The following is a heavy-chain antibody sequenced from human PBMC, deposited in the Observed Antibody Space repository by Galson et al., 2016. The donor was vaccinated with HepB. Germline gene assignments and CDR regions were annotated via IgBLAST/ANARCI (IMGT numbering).Heavy chain of an antibody. CDR3: AKGFRTGYYYYGMDV. D-gene: IGHD1-14*01. CDR1: GFSFDDYA. Sequence: SLRLSCAASGFSFDDYAMHWVRQAPGKGLEWVSGISWNSGSIGYAESVKGRFTISRDNARDSLYLQLNSLRAEDTGLYYCAKGFRTGYYYYGMDVWGKGTTVTVSS. CDR2: ISWNSGSI. V-gene: IGHV3-9*01. J-gene: IGHJ6*04.